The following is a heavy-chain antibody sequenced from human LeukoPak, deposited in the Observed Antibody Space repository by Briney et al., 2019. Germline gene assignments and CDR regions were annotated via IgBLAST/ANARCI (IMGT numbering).Heavy chain of an antibody. V-gene: IGHV4-39*01. D-gene: IGHD3-10*01. CDR1: GDSIITSRYY. CDR3: VRGRQFFGGNY. J-gene: IGHJ4*02. Sequence: PSETLSLTCTVSGDSIITSRYYWAWIRQPPGKGLEWIGSISYSGSTNYDPSLKSRVTISVDTSKNQFSLQLSSVTAADTAFYFFVRGRQFFGGNYWGQGTLVTVSS. CDR2: ISYSGST.